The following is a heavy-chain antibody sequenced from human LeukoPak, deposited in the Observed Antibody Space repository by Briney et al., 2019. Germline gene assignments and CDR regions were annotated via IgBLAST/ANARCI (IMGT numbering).Heavy chain of an antibody. V-gene: IGHV3-7*01. Sequence: PGGSLRLSCVASGFIFSSYTMSWVRQAPGKGLEWVAKVKEDGSDIYYVDSVKGRFTICRDNAKNSLCLQMSNLKAEDTAVYYCARGGARYLDSWGQGTLVTVSS. J-gene: IGHJ5*02. CDR1: GFIFSSYT. D-gene: IGHD3-9*01. CDR3: ARGGARYLDS. CDR2: VKEDGSDI.